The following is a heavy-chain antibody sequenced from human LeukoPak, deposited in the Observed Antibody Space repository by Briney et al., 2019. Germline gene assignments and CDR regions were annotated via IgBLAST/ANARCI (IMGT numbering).Heavy chain of an antibody. V-gene: IGHV1-2*02. CDR3: ARDRCSGGSCYGVWFDP. D-gene: IGHD2-15*01. CDR2: IIPNSGGT. Sequence: ASVKVSCKASGYTFIGYYMHWVRQAPGQGLEWMGWIIPNSGGTNYAQKLQGRVTMTRDMSTSTVYMELSSLRSEDTAVYYCARDRCSGGSCYGVWFDPWGQGTLVTVSS. CDR1: GYTFIGYY. J-gene: IGHJ5*02.